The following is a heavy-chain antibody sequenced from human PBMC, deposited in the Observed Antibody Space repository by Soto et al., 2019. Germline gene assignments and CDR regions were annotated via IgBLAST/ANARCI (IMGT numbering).Heavy chain of an antibody. V-gene: IGHV4-59*01. CDR3: ARGGNRYSNVASGVGGFDY. J-gene: IGHJ4*02. CDR2: VYHTWAT. CDR1: GASITSSY. Sequence: LSLTCTVSGASITSSYWSWIRQSPGKGLEWITYVYHTWATNYNPSLKSRVTISLDTSQSQFSLNLTSLTTADTAVYFCARGGNRYSNVASGVGGFDYWGQGSLVTVSS. D-gene: IGHD5-12*01.